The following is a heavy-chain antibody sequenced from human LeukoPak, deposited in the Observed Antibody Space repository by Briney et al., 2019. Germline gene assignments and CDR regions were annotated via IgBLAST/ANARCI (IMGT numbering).Heavy chain of an antibody. CDR1: GFTFRRYS. V-gene: IGHV3-21*01. CDR2: ISSSSRYI. CDR3: ARDFAGHCSSRNCYGDH. J-gene: IGHJ4*02. Sequence: GGSLRLSCAASGFTFRRYSMNWVRQAPGKGLEWVSSISSSSRYIYYADSVKGRFTISRDNAKTSLYLQMNRLRAEDTAVYYCARDFAGHCSSRNCYGDHWGQGTLVTVSS. D-gene: IGHD2-2*01.